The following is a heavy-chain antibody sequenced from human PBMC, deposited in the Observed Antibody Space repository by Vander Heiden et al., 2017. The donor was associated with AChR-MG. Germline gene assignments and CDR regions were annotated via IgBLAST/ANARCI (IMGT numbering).Heavy chain of an antibody. CDR2: MYYSGST. V-gene: IGHV4-39*01. Sequence: QLQLQESGPRLVQPSETLSLPCNVSGGSVNITDYYWGWIRQPPGKGRKWIASMYYSGSTYFQPPLRSRAAVSADASKNQFSLQLRSMTAADTAVYYCARLRAGVVSSPFDSWGQGILVTVSS. D-gene: IGHD3-22*01. CDR1: GGSVNITDYY. CDR3: ARLRAGVVSSPFDS. J-gene: IGHJ5*01.